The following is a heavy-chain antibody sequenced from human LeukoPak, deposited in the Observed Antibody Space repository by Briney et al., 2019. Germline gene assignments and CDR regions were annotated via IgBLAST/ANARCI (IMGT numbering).Heavy chain of an antibody. J-gene: IGHJ4*02. D-gene: IGHD5-18*01. CDR2: IYYSGST. V-gene: IGHV4-39*07. CDR1: GGSISSSSYY. Sequence: SETLSLICTVSGGSISSSSYYWGWIRQPPGKGLEWIGSIYYSGSTYYNPSLKSRVTIPVDTSKNQFSLKLSSVTAADTAVYYCARADVDTVKWGQGTLVTVSS. CDR3: ARADVDTVK.